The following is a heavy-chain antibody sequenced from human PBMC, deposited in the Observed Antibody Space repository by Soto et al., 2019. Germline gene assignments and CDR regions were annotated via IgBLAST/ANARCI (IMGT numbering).Heavy chain of an antibody. CDR3: ARDERGSGSYFGRLNWFDP. CDR2: ISGYTGNT. J-gene: IGHJ5*02. D-gene: IGHD3-10*01. Sequence: ASVKVSCKASGYTLTGYGMSWVRQAPGQGIEWMGWISGYTGNTNYAQKVQGRVTLTTDTSTSTAYMELTSLTPDDTAVYYCARDERGSGSYFGRLNWFDPWGQGTLVTVSS. V-gene: IGHV1-18*01. CDR1: GYTLTGYG.